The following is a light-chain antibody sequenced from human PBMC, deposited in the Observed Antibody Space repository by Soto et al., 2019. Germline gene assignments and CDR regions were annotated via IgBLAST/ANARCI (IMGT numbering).Light chain of an antibody. Sequence: SYELTQPPSVSVAPGQTATITCGGDRGNRQGVHWYQQKTGQAPVPVVFDNTDRPSGIPERFSGSRSGNTSTLTISRVEDGDEDDDYCQVWDTSLGDAGVFGGGTKLTVL. CDR1: RGNRQG. J-gene: IGLJ3*02. V-gene: IGLV3-21*02. CDR3: QVWDTSLGDAGV. CDR2: DNT.